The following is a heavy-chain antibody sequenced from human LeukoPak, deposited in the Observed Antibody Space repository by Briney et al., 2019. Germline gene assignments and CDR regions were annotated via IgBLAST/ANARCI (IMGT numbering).Heavy chain of an antibody. Sequence: SETLSLTCTVSGASLSSGSYYCSWIRQPAGRGLDGIARIYTSGSTNYNPSLKSRVTISVDTSKNQFSLKLSSVTAADTAVYYCARDGAPVLRFLEGAFDIWGQGTMVTVSS. V-gene: IGHV4-61*02. CDR1: GASLSSGSYY. CDR2: IYTSGST. D-gene: IGHD3-3*01. CDR3: ARDGAPVLRFLEGAFDI. J-gene: IGHJ3*02.